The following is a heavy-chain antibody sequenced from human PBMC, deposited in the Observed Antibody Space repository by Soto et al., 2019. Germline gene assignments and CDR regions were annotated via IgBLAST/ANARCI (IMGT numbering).Heavy chain of an antibody. V-gene: IGHV4-34*01. CDR3: ARGRADTVDSTGLYEY. J-gene: IGHJ4*02. Sequence: SETLSLTCAVYGGSFSGYYWSWIRQPPGKGLEWFGEITHSGGTSYNPSLKSRVTITVDTTKNHLSLQLTSLTAADKAVDYCARGRADTVDSTGLYEYWGQGNLVTVSS. CDR2: ITHSGGT. D-gene: IGHD3-22*01. CDR1: GGSFSGYY.